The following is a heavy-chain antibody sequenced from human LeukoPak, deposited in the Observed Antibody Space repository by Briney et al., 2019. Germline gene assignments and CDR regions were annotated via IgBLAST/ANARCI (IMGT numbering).Heavy chain of an antibody. Sequence: GESLKISCKGSGYSFTSYWISWVRQMPGKGLEWMGRIDPSDSYTNYSPSFQGHVTISVDKSISTDYLQWSSLMASDTAMYYCARRVRYGSSWDFDYWGQGTLVTVSS. CDR3: ARRVRYGSSWDFDY. D-gene: IGHD6-13*01. J-gene: IGHJ4*02. CDR1: GYSFTSYW. V-gene: IGHV5-10-1*01. CDR2: IDPSDSYT.